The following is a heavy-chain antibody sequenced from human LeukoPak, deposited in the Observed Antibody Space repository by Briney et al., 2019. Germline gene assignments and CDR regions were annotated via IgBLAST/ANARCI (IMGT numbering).Heavy chain of an antibody. CDR2: ISSSGSTI. CDR1: GFTFSSYE. J-gene: IGHJ3*02. CDR3: ASGRSYYDSSAAVFDI. D-gene: IGHD3-22*01. Sequence: GGSLRLSXAASGFTFSSYEMNWVCQAPGKGLEWVSYISSSGSTIYYADSVKGRFTISRDNAKNSLYLQMNSLRAEDTAVYYCASGRSYYDSSAAVFDIWGQRTMVTVSS. V-gene: IGHV3-48*03.